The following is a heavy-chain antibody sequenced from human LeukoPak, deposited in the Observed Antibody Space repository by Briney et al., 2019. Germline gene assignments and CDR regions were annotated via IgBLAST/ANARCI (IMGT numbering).Heavy chain of an antibody. J-gene: IGHJ4*02. CDR1: GFTFSSYS. D-gene: IGHD1-26*01. Sequence: GGSLRLSCAASGFTFSSYSMNWVRQAPGQGLEWVSSISSSSSYIYYADSVKGRFAISRDNAKNSLYLQMNSPRAEDTAVYYCARDRGDSGSYTFNYWGQGTLVTVSS. CDR3: ARDRGDSGSYTFNY. CDR2: ISSSSSYI. V-gene: IGHV3-21*01.